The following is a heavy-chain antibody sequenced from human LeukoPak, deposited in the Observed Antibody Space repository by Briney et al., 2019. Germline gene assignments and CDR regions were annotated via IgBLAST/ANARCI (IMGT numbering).Heavy chain of an antibody. CDR3: ARAPRGSWYYYFDY. D-gene: IGHD6-13*01. J-gene: IGHJ4*02. Sequence: GGSLRLSCAASGFTFSSYDMHWVRQATGKGLEWVSAIGTAGDTYYPGSVKGRFTISRENAKNSLYLQMNSLRAGDTAVYYCARAPRGSWYYYFDYWGQGTLVTVSS. CDR2: IGTAGDT. CDR1: GFTFSSYD. V-gene: IGHV3-13*01.